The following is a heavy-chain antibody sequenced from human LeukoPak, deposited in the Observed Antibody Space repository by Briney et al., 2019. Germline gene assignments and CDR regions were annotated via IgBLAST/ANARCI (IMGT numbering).Heavy chain of an antibody. CDR2: ISAYNGNT. CDR1: GYTFTSYG. V-gene: IGHV1-18*01. Sequence: ASVTVSCKASGYTFTSYGISWVRQAPGQGLEWMGWISAYNGNTNYAQKLQGRVTMTTDTSTSTAYMELRSLRSDDTAVYYCARVEDIVVVPAAPYYYYMDVWGKATTVTIS. CDR3: ARVEDIVVVPAAPYYYYMDV. J-gene: IGHJ6*03. D-gene: IGHD2-2*01.